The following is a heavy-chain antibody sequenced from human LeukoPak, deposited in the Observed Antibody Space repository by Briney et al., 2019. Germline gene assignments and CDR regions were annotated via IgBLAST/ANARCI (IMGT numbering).Heavy chain of an antibody. J-gene: IGHJ5*02. Sequence: GGSLRLSCAASGFTLSSHWISWVRQAPVTGLEGVANIKQEGSEKYYVDSVKGRFTISRDNAKSSLYLQMNSLRAEDTAVYYCARDLVITFGGDWFDPWGQGTLVTVSS. CDR1: GFTLSSHW. CDR3: ARDLVITFGGDWFDP. D-gene: IGHD3-16*01. CDR2: IKQEGSEK. V-gene: IGHV3-7*01.